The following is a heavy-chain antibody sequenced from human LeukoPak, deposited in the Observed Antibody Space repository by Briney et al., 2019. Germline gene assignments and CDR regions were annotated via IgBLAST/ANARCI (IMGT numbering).Heavy chain of an antibody. CDR1: GFTFSSYA. J-gene: IGHJ4*02. V-gene: IGHV3-23*01. CDR2: ISGSGGST. Sequence: GGSLRLXCAASGFTFSSYAMSRVRQAPGKGLEWVSAISGSGGSTYYADSVKGRFTISRDNSKNTLYLQMDSLRAEDTAVYYCAKVIAAAGTLPLDYWGQGTLVTVSS. CDR3: AKVIAAAGTLPLDY. D-gene: IGHD6-13*01.